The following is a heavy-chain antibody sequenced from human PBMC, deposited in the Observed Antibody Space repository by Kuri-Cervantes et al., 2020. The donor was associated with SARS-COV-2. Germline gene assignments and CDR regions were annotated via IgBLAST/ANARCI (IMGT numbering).Heavy chain of an antibody. J-gene: IGHJ5*02. CDR3: AKDLGRTNWFDP. CDR2: ISGSGGST. V-gene: IGHV3-23*01. Sequence: GEALKISCAASGFTFSSYAMSWVRQAPGKGLEWVSAISGSGGSTYYADYVKGRFTISRDNSKNTLYLQMNSLRAEDTAVYYCAKDLGRTNWFDPWGQGTLVTVSS. CDR1: GFTFSSYA.